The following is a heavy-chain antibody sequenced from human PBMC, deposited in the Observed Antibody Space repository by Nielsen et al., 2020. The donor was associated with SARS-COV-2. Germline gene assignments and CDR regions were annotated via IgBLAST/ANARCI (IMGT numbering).Heavy chain of an antibody. D-gene: IGHD6-19*01. Sequence: GSLKISCAASGFTFSSYAMHWVRQAPGKGLEWVAVISYDGSNKYYADSVKGRFTISRDNSKNTLYLQMNSLRAEDTAVYYCAREWLGFDYWGQGTLVTVSS. CDR2: ISYDGSNK. J-gene: IGHJ4*02. V-gene: IGHV3-30*04. CDR3: AREWLGFDY. CDR1: GFTFSSYA.